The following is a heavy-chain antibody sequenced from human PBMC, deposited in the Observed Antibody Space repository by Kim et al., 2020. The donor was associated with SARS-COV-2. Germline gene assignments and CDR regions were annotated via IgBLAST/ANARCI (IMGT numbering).Heavy chain of an antibody. CDR1: GFTFKTYG. Sequence: GGSLRLSCGASGFTFKTYGVHWVRQAPGKGLEWVAVISPDGNHKFHADSVKGRFSISRDNSKNTLYLQMDNLKDGDTAVYYCAKEYGYFEGFDYWGQGTL. CDR2: ISPDGNHK. J-gene: IGHJ4*02. D-gene: IGHD4-17*01. CDR3: AKEYGYFEGFDY. V-gene: IGHV3-30*18.